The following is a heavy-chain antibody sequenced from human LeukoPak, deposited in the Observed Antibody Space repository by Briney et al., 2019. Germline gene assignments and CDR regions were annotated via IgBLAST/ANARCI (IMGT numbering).Heavy chain of an antibody. V-gene: IGHV4-28*06. CDR1: GYSIGSSYW. CDR2: IYYTGTT. J-gene: IGHJ4*02. D-gene: IGHD6-13*01. Sequence: SDTLSLTCAISGYSIGSSYWWGWIRQPPGKGPEWIGYIYYTGTTNYNPSLRSRLTMSVDTSNNHFSLRLSSVTALDTAVYYCARRIAAAGHFDSWGQGTLVTVSS. CDR3: ARRIAAAGHFDS.